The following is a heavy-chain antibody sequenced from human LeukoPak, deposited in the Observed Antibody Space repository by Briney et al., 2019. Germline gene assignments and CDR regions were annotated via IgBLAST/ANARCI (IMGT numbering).Heavy chain of an antibody. Sequence: GGSLRLSCAASGFTFGKYWMSWVRQTPGKGLGWVASIRHDASQIYYADSVKGRFTVSRDNAKNSLYLQMNSLRAEDTAVYYCARLGIITAAGSNDYWGQGTLVTVSS. CDR1: GFTFGKYW. J-gene: IGHJ4*02. V-gene: IGHV3-7*03. CDR3: ARLGIITAAGSNDY. CDR2: IRHDASQI. D-gene: IGHD6-13*01.